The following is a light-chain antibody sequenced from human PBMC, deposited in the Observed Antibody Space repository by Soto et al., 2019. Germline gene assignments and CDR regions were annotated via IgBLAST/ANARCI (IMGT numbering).Light chain of an antibody. CDR2: KVS. V-gene: IGKV2-30*01. J-gene: IGKJ1*01. CDR3: MQGTHWPRT. CDR1: QSLVNSDGNTY. Sequence: DIVMTQSPLSLPVTLGQPASISCRSSQSLVNSDGNTYLSWFQQRPGQSPRRLIFKVSYRDSGVPDRFSGSGSGSDFTLKISRVEAEDFGTYYCMQGTHWPRTFGQGTRWKSN.